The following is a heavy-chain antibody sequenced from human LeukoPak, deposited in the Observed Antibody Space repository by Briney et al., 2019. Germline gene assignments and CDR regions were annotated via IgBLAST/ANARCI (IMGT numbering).Heavy chain of an antibody. CDR3: ARPHTSPHVADAFDI. CDR1: GGSISSSTYY. J-gene: IGHJ3*02. V-gene: IGHV4-39*01. Sequence: PSETLSLTCTVSGGSISSSTYYWGWVRQPPGKGLEWIGSIYYGGSTYYNPSLKIRVTISVDTSKNQFSLKLSSVSAADTAVYYCARPHTSPHVADAFDIWGQGTMVTVSS. CDR2: IYYGGST. D-gene: IGHD2-21*01.